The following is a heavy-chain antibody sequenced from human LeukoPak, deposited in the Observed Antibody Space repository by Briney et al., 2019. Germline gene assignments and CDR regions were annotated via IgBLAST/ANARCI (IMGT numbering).Heavy chain of an antibody. Sequence: PGGSLRLSCTASGFTFSSYAMSWVRQAPGRGLEWVANIKQDGSEKYYVDSVKGRFTISRDNTKNSLYLQMNSLRAEDTAVYYCVKEGQQLDAFDIWGQGTMVTVSS. CDR1: GFTFSSYA. D-gene: IGHD6-13*01. V-gene: IGHV3-7*04. CDR2: IKQDGSEK. CDR3: VKEGQQLDAFDI. J-gene: IGHJ3*02.